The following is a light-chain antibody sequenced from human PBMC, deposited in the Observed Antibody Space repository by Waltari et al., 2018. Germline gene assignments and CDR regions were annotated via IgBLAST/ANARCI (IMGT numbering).Light chain of an antibody. CDR2: GAS. CDR3: QHYVRLPAT. J-gene: IGKJ1*01. Sequence: EIVLTHSPGTLSLSPGERATLSCRASQSVGRSLAWYQQKPGQPPRLLIYGASSRATGIPDRFSGSGSGTDFSLTISRLEPEDFAVYYCQHYVRLPATFGQGTKVEIK. CDR1: QSVGRS. V-gene: IGKV3-20*01.